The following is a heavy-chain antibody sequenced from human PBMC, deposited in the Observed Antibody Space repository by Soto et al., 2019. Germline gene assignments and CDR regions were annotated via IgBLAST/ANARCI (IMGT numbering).Heavy chain of an antibody. Sequence: GGSLRLSCAASGFTVSSNYMSWVRQAPGKGLEWVSVIYSGGSTYYADSVKGRFTISRDNSKNTLYLQMNSLRAEDTAVYYCASYKAYCTNGVCYLQGAFDIWGQGTMVT. CDR3: ASYKAYCTNGVCYLQGAFDI. CDR2: IYSGGST. D-gene: IGHD2-8*01. V-gene: IGHV3-53*01. CDR1: GFTVSSNY. J-gene: IGHJ3*02.